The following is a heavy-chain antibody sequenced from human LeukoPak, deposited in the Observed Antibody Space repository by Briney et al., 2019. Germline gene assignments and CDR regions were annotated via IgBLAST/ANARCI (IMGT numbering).Heavy chain of an antibody. Sequence: ASVKVSCKASGYTFTGYYMHWVRQAPGQGLEWMGWINPNSGGTNYAQKFQGRVTMTRDTSISTAYMELSRLRSDDTAVYYCARDRGDYHYFDYWGQGTLVTVSS. CDR2: INPNSGGT. CDR3: ARDRGDYHYFDY. CDR1: GYTFTGYY. D-gene: IGHD4-17*01. V-gene: IGHV1-2*02. J-gene: IGHJ4*02.